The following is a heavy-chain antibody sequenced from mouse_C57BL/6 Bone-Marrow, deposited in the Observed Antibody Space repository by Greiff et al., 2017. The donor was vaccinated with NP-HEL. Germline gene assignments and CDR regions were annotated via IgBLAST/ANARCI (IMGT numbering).Heavy chain of an antibody. J-gene: IGHJ1*03. CDR1: GFTFSSYA. CDR2: ISAGGSYT. V-gene: IGHV5-4*01. Sequence: VQLQASGGGLVKPGGSLTLSCAASGFTFSSYAMSWVRQTPEQRLEWVATISAGGSYTYYPDNVKGRFTISRDNAKNNRYLQMSHLKSEDTGRYYCARGGVTYWYYGVWGTGTTVTVS. CDR3: ARGGVTYWYYGV.